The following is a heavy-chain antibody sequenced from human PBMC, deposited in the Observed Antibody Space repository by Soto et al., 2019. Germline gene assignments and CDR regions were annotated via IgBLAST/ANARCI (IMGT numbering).Heavy chain of an antibody. CDR1: GLSVSSND. V-gene: IGHV3-66*01. Sequence: GGSLRLSCAASGLSVSSNDMSWVRQAPGKGLECVSIIYSADNTFYVDSVKGRFIISRDNSENTVYLQMNSLRADDTAVYYCARGSLYWGQGTLVTVSS. CDR2: IYSADNT. CDR3: ARGSLY. J-gene: IGHJ4*01.